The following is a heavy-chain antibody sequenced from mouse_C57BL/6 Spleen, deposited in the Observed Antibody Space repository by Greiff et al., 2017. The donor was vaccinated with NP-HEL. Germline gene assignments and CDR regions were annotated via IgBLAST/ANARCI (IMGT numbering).Heavy chain of an antibody. J-gene: IGHJ3*01. Sequence: QVQLQQPGAELVMPGASVKLSCKASGYTFTSYWMHWVEQRPGQGLEWIGEIDPSDSYTNYNQKFKGKSTLTVDKSSSTAYVQLSSLTSEDSAVYYCARWDYYGSSPAWFAYWGQGTLVTVSA. D-gene: IGHD1-1*01. CDR1: GYTFTSYW. CDR2: IDPSDSYT. V-gene: IGHV1-69*01. CDR3: ARWDYYGSSPAWFAY.